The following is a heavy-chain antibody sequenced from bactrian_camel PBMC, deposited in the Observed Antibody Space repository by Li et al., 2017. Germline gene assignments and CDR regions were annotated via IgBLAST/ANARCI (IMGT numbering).Heavy chain of an antibody. D-gene: IGHD6*01. CDR1: GFNYDDSN. CDR3: AAGYGNAAPTY. CDR2: LYIEGGST. J-gene: IGHJ4*01. V-gene: IGHV3S63*01. Sequence: HVQLVESGGGSVQAGETLRLSCTFSGFNYDDSNMGWYRDAPGKGREGVSSLYIEGGSTAYIDSVKGRFTMSQDKAKNTLYLQMNDLKPEDTDIYYCAAGYGNAAPTYWGQGTQVTVS.